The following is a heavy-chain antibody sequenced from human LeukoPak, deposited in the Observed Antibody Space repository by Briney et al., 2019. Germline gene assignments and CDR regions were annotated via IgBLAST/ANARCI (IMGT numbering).Heavy chain of an antibody. CDR3: ARQQGGYYGSGSYLAY. CDR2: INHSGST. V-gene: IGHV4-34*01. J-gene: IGHJ4*02. Sequence: SETLSLTCAVYGGSFSGYYWSWIRQPPGKGLEWIGEINHSGSTNYNPSLKSRVTISVDTSKNQFSLKLSSVTAADTAVYYCARQQGGYYGSGSYLAYWGQGTLVTVSS. D-gene: IGHD3-10*01. CDR1: GGSFSGYY.